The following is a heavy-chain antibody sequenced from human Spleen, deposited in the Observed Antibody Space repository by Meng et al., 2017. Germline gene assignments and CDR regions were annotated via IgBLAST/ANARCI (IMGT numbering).Heavy chain of an antibody. CDR2: IGHSGFT. CDR1: GGSISTSGYY. D-gene: IGHD6-19*01. CDR3: VRSSGWVRTGFDP. V-gene: IGHV4-39*01. J-gene: IGHJ5*02. Sequence: QPQLQESVPGLVKPSEALSPTFRVSGGSISTSGYYWGWIRQPPGKGLEWIGSIGHSGFTYYTPSLKSRVTVSIDTSRNQFSLWLTSVTAADTAVYYCVRSSGWVRTGFDPWGQGTLVTVSS.